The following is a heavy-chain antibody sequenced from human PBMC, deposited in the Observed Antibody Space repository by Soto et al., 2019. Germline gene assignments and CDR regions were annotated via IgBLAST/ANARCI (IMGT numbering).Heavy chain of an antibody. CDR2: MNPNSGNT. J-gene: IGHJ6*03. Sequence: QVQLVQSGAEVKKPGASVKVSCKASGYTFTSYDINWVRQATGQGLEWMGWMNPNSGNTGYAQKFQGRVTMTRNTSGSTAYMELSSERSEDTAVYYCARGVRFGGVIRDYYYYDMDVWGKGTTVTVSS. D-gene: IGHD3-16*02. CDR3: ARGVRFGGVIRDYYYYDMDV. CDR1: GYTFTSYD. V-gene: IGHV1-8*01.